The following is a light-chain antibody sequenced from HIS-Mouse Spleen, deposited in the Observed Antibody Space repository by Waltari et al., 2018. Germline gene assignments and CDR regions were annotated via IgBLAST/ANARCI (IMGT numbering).Light chain of an antibody. CDR2: WAS. J-gene: IGKJ2*01. V-gene: IGKV4-1*01. CDR1: QSVLYNSNNTNY. Sequence: EIVMTQSPATLSVSPGERATINCKSSQSVLYNSNNTNYLTWYQQKPGPPPKLLIYWASTRESGVPDRFSGSGSGTDFTLTISSLQAEDVAVYYCQQYYSTPYTFGQGTKLEIK. CDR3: QQYYSTPYT.